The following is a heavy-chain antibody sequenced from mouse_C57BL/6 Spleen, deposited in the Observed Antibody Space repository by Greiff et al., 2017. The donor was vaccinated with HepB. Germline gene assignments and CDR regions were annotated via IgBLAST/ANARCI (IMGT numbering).Heavy chain of an antibody. D-gene: IGHD3-2*02. CDR2: INPYNGGT. V-gene: IGHV1-19*01. CDR1: GYTFTDYY. J-gene: IGHJ2*01. CDR3: AGTAQVPYYFDY. Sequence: VQLQQSGPVLVKPGASVKMSCKASGYTFTDYYMNWVKQSHGKSLEWIGVINPYNGGTSYNQKFKGKATLTVDKSSSTAYMELNSLTSEDSAVYYCAGTAQVPYYFDYWGQGTTLTVSS.